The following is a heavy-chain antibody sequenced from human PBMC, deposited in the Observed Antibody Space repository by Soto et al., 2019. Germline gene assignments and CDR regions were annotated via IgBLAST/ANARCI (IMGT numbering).Heavy chain of an antibody. J-gene: IGHJ4*02. CDR1: GYTFTSYG. CDR2: VNAYNGNT. Sequence: ASVKVSCKASGYTFTSYGISWVRQAPGQGLEWMGWVNAYNGNTNYAQKFQGRVTMTRDTSTSTVYMELSSLRSEDTAVYHCARVYCSGGSCYGIDYWGQGTLVTVSS. V-gene: IGHV1-18*01. CDR3: ARVYCSGGSCYGIDY. D-gene: IGHD2-15*01.